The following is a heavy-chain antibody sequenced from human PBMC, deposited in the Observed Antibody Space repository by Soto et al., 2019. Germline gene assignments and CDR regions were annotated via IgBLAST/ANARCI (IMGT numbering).Heavy chain of an antibody. CDR1: GGTLSNYA. V-gene: IGHV1-69*06. D-gene: IGHD1-26*01. Sequence: QVQLVQSGAEVKKPGSSVKVSCKASGGTLSNYAISWVRQVPGQGFEWMGGITPIVGTAKYAQKFQGRVAITADISTNTAYMEVRSLRSEDTAVYYCARDHSLVGGTYYFDYWGQGTLVTVS. CDR2: ITPIVGTA. CDR3: ARDHSLVGGTYYFDY. J-gene: IGHJ4*02.